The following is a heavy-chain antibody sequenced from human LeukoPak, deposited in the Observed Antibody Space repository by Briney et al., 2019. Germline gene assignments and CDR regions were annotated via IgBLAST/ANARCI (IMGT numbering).Heavy chain of an antibody. J-gene: IGHJ4*02. CDR3: ARDCIAAAAFDY. Sequence: GGSLRLSCAAPGFTVSSNYMSWVRQAPGKGLEWVSVIYSGGSTYYADSVKGRFTISRDNSKNTLYLQMNSLRAEDTAVYYCARDCIAAAAFDYWGQGTLVTVSS. V-gene: IGHV3-66*01. CDR1: GFTVSSNY. CDR2: IYSGGST. D-gene: IGHD6-13*01.